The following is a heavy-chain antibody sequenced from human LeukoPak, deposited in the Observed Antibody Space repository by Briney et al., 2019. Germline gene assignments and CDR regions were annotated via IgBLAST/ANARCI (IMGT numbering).Heavy chain of an antibody. J-gene: IGHJ4*02. Sequence: SETLSLTCTVSGGSISSSSAYWGWIRQPPGKGLEWIGSIYYSKNTYYNPSLKSRVTISADTSKNQFSLTLGSVSATDTAVYYCVSPRGFSYGYIDYWGQGSPVTVSS. CDR2: IYYSKNT. V-gene: IGHV4-39*01. D-gene: IGHD5-18*01. CDR1: GGSISSSSAY. CDR3: VSPRGFSYGYIDY.